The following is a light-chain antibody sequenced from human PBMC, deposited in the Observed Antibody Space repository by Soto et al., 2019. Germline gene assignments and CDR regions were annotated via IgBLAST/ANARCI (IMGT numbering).Light chain of an antibody. CDR1: GSDVGGYDY. CDR2: EVT. CDR3: SSYTSSSTYV. J-gene: IGLJ1*01. V-gene: IGLV2-14*01. Sequence: QSLLTQPASVSGSPGQSITISCTGTGSDVGGYDYVSWYQHRPGKAPKVMIYEVTNRPSGVSNRFSGSKSGNTASLTISGLLAEDEADYYCSSYTSSSTYVFGTGTKVTVL.